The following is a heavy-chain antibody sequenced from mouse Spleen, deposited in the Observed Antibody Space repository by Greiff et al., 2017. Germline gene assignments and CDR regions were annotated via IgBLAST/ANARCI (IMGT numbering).Heavy chain of an antibody. J-gene: IGHJ2*01. CDR2: ISYDGSN. V-gene: IGHV3-6*01. Sequence: EVKLQESGPGLVKPSQSLSLTCSVTGYSITSGYYWXXIRQFPGNKLEWMGYISYDGSNNYNPSLKNRISITRDTSKNQFFLKLNSVTTEDTATYYCAREGGNYGFDYWGQGTTLTVSS. CDR1: GYSITSGYY. D-gene: IGHD2-1*01. CDR3: AREGGNYGFDY.